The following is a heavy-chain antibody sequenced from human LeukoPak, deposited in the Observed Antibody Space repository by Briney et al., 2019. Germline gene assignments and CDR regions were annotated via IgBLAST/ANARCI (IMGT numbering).Heavy chain of an antibody. CDR3: ARGRSRRGYSYGYYFDY. D-gene: IGHD5-18*01. CDR1: GYTFTSYY. CDR2: INPSGGST. V-gene: IGHV1-46*01. Sequence: ASVKVSCKASGYTFTSYYMHWVRQAPGQGLEWMGIINPSGGSTSYAQKFQGRVTMTRDTSTSTVYMELSSLRSDDTAVYYCARGRSRRGYSYGYYFDYWGQGTLVTVSS. J-gene: IGHJ4*02.